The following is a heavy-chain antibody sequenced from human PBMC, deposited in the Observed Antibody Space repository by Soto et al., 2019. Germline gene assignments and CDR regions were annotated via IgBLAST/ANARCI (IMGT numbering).Heavy chain of an antibody. V-gene: IGHV4-34*01. Sequence: SETLSLTCAVYGGSFSGYYWSWIRQPPGKGLEWIGEINHSGSTNYNPSLKIRVTISVDTPKNQFSLKLSSVTAADTAVYYCARGGYDFWRGYGTNYYYYYGMDVWGQGTTVTVSS. D-gene: IGHD3-3*01. CDR3: ARGGYDFWRGYGTNYYYYYGMDV. CDR2: INHSGST. J-gene: IGHJ6*02. CDR1: GGSFSGYY.